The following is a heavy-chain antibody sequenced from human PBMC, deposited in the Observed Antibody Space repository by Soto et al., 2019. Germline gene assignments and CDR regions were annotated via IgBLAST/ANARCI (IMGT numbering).Heavy chain of an antibody. Sequence: SLRLSCAASGFIFSDYWMSWVRQAPGKGPEWVANIKFDGSEKQYVDSVRGRFTISRDNSRNSLFLQMNSLRAGDTAVYYCVKDGGYCSSSTCYSPRNHYFDSWGQGTLVTVSS. D-gene: IGHD2-2*01. CDR3: VKDGGYCSSSTCYSPRNHYFDS. CDR2: IKFDGSEK. CDR1: GFIFSDYW. J-gene: IGHJ4*02. V-gene: IGHV3-7*03.